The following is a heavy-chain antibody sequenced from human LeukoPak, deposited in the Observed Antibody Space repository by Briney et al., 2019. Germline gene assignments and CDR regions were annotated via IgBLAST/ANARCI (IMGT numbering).Heavy chain of an antibody. CDR2: ISGSDSST. Sequence: GGSLRLSCAASGFTFSRFTMNWVRQAPGKGLEWVSGISGSDSSTYYADSVKGRFTISRDNSKNTLYLQMNSLRAEDTAVYYCAGISSGPHRGPDAFDIWGQGTMVTVSS. CDR3: AGISSGPHRGPDAFDI. V-gene: IGHV3-23*01. CDR1: GFTFSRFT. J-gene: IGHJ3*02. D-gene: IGHD3-22*01.